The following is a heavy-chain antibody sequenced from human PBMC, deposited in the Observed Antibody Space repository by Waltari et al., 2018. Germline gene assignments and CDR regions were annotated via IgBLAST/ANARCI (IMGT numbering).Heavy chain of an antibody. Sequence: QVQLQESGPGLVKPSQTLSLHCTVPGGSISSGGYYWPWPRQHPGKGLEWIGYIYYSGSTYYNPSLKSRVTISVDTSKNQFSLKLSSVTAADTAVYYCARVVDTAMVFDYWGQGTLVTVSS. CDR2: IYYSGST. CDR3: ARVVDTAMVFDY. J-gene: IGHJ4*02. CDR1: GGSISSGGYY. V-gene: IGHV4-31*03. D-gene: IGHD5-18*01.